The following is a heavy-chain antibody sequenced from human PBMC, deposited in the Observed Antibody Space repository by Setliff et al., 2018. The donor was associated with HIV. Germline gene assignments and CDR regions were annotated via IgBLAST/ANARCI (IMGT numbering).Heavy chain of an antibody. Sequence: SETLSLTCTVSGGSINTYWSWIRQPPGKGLEWIGYINYSGRTNYNPSLKSRVTISLDTSKNQFSLKLSSVTAADTAVYYCARGIAAAEGYFDYWGQGTLVTVSS. CDR3: ARGIAAAEGYFDY. CDR2: INYSGRT. CDR1: GGSINTY. J-gene: IGHJ4*02. V-gene: IGHV4-59*12. D-gene: IGHD6-13*01.